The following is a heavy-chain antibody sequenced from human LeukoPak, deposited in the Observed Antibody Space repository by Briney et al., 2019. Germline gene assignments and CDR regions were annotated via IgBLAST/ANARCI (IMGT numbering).Heavy chain of an antibody. D-gene: IGHD2-15*01. J-gene: IGHJ5*02. CDR1: GGSISSGDYY. V-gene: IGHV4-30-4*01. Sequence: PSQTLSLTCTVSGGSISSGDYYWSWIRQPPGKGLEWIGYIYYSGSTYYNPSLKSRVTISVDTSKNQFSLKLSSVTAADTAVYYCARGKGPLEAYCSGGSCYNRGWLWFDPWGQGTLVTVSS. CDR2: IYYSGST. CDR3: ARGKGPLEAYCSGGSCYNRGWLWFDP.